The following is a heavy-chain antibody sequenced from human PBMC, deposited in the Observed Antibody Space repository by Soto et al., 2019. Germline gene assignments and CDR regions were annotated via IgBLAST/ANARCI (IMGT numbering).Heavy chain of an antibody. Sequence: ASVKVSCKASGYTFACYAISWVRQAPGQGLEWMGWISTYNGNTNYAQKLQGRVTMTTDTSTSTAYMELRSLRSDDAAVYYCARDAPPADYWGQGTLVTVSS. CDR2: ISTYNGNT. CDR3: ARDAPPADY. CDR1: GYTFACYA. J-gene: IGHJ4*02. V-gene: IGHV1-18*01.